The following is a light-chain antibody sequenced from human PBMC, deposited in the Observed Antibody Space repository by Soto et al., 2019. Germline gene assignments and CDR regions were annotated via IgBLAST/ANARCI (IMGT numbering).Light chain of an antibody. CDR3: QQRSNWPT. V-gene: IGKV3-11*01. CDR1: QSVSSTY. CDR2: DAS. Sequence: EIVLTQSPGTLSLSPGERATLSCRASQSVSSTYLIWYQQKPGQAPRLLIYDASNRATGIPARFSGSGSGTDFTLTISSLEPEDFAVYYCQQRSNWPTFGGGTEVDIK. J-gene: IGKJ4*01.